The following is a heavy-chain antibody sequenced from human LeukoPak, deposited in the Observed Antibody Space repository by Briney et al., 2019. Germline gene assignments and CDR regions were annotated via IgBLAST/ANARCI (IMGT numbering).Heavy chain of an antibody. D-gene: IGHD6-19*01. CDR2: INHSRST. J-gene: IGHJ4*02. CDR1: GGSFSGYH. V-gene: IGHV4-34*01. Sequence: SETLSLTCAVYGGSFSGYHWSWIRQPPGKGLEWIGEINHSRSTNYNPSLKSRVTISVDTSKNQFSLKLSSVTAADTAVYYCARGRWQWLYYFDYWGQGTLVTVSS. CDR3: ARGRWQWLYYFDY.